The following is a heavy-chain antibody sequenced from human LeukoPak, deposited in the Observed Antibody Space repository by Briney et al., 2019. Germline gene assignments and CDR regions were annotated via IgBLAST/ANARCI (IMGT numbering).Heavy chain of an antibody. D-gene: IGHD6-13*01. CDR1: GFTFSSYA. V-gene: IGHV3-30*01. CDR2: ISYDGSNK. Sequence: GRSLRLSCAASGFTFSSYAMHWVRQAPGKGLEWVAVISYDGSNKYYADSVKGRFTISRDNSKNTLYLQINSLRAEDTAVYYCARDGVAAAGYFDYWGQGTLVTVSS. J-gene: IGHJ4*02. CDR3: ARDGVAAAGYFDY.